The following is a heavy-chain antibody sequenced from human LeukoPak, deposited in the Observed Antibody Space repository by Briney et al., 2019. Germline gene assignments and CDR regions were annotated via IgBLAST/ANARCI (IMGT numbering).Heavy chain of an antibody. CDR3: AKGRYYNILTGYYTNDGFDI. CDR2: IRYDGSIK. CDR1: GFSFNTYG. V-gene: IGHV3-30*02. Sequence: GGSLRLSCVASGFSFNTYGMHWVRQAPGKGLEWVTFIRYDGSIKYFADSVKGRFTVSRDNSKNTLYLQMNSLRAEDTAVYYCAKGRYYNILTGYYTNDGFDIWGQGTMVTVSS. D-gene: IGHD3-9*01. J-gene: IGHJ3*02.